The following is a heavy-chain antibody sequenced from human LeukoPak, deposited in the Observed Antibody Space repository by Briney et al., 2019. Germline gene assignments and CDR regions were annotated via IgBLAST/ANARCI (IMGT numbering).Heavy chain of an antibody. Sequence: GESLKISCKVPGYSFTTFWIGWVRQMPGKGLEWMAIIHPLDSRTLYNPSFQGQVTISAEESISTAYLQWSSLKASDTAMYYCAIRAYHVPTDEYSEHLRQGTLVTVSS. V-gene: IGHV5-51*01. CDR3: AIRAYHVPTDEYSEH. CDR2: IHPLDSRT. CDR1: GYSFTTFW. J-gene: IGHJ1*01. D-gene: IGHD5-12*01.